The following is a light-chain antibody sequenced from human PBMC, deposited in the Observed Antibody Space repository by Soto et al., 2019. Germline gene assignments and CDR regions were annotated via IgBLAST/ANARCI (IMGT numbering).Light chain of an antibody. V-gene: IGLV2-14*01. CDR3: SSYTSSSTLYV. CDR2: EVS. J-gene: IGLJ1*01. Sequence: HSALTQPASVSGSPGQSITISCTGTSSDVGGYNYVSWYQQHPGKAPKLMIFEVSSRPSGVSYRFSGSKSGNTASLTISGLQAEDEADYYCSSYTSSSTLYVFGSGTKVTVL. CDR1: SSDVGGYNY.